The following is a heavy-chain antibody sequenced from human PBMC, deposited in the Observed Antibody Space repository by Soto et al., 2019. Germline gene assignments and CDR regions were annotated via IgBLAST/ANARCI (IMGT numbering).Heavy chain of an antibody. V-gene: IGHV1-69*01. Sequence: QVQLEQSGGEVKQPGSSVRVSCKTSGGTFSTYAINWVRQAPGQGLEWMGAIIPLFGTADYSQKFQGRVTITADESTSTAYMELSSVRFDDTAVYFCARPKGTYSSGYYYFDFWGQGTLVTVSS. J-gene: IGHJ4*02. CDR1: GGTFSTYA. D-gene: IGHD6-19*01. CDR2: IIPLFGTA. CDR3: ARPKGTYSSGYYYFDF.